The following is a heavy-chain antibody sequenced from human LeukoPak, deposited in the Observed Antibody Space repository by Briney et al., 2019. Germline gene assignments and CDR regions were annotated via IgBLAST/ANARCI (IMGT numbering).Heavy chain of an antibody. D-gene: IGHD6-19*01. CDR1: GGSFSGYY. CDR3: ARVGNEWLYYFDY. Sequence: SETLSLTCAVYGGSFSGYYWSWIRQPPGKGLEWIGEINHSGSTNYNPSLKSRVTISVDTSKNQFSLKLSSVTAADTAVYYCARVGNEWLYYFDYWGQGTLVTVSS. V-gene: IGHV4-34*01. J-gene: IGHJ4*02. CDR2: INHSGST.